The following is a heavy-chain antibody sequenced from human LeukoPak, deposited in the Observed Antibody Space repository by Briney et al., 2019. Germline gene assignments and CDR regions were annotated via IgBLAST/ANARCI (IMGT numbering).Heavy chain of an antibody. CDR2: ISGSGGST. Sequence: GGSLRLSCAASGFTFSSYAMSWVRQAPGKGLEWASAISGSGGSTYYADSVKGRFTISRDNSKNTLYLQMNSLRAEDTAVYYCAKTPCGGDCYTFDYWGQGTLVTVSS. CDR3: AKTPCGGDCYTFDY. V-gene: IGHV3-23*01. J-gene: IGHJ4*02. D-gene: IGHD2-21*02. CDR1: GFTFSSYA.